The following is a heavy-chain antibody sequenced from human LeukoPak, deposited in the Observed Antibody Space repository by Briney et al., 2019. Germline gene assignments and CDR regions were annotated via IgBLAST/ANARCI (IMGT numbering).Heavy chain of an antibody. Sequence: PRRSLRLSCAASGFTFSSYGMHWVRQAPGKGLEWVAVISYDGSNKYYADSVKGRFTISRDNSKNTLYLQMNSLRAEDTAVYYCAKEGREDGDYPYGMDVWGQGTTVTVSS. CDR1: GFTFSSYG. CDR2: ISYDGSNK. CDR3: AKEGREDGDYPYGMDV. V-gene: IGHV3-30*18. J-gene: IGHJ6*02. D-gene: IGHD4-17*01.